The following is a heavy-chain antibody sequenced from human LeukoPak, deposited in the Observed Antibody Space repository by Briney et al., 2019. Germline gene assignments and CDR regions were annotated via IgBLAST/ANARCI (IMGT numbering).Heavy chain of an antibody. Sequence: SETLSLTCTVSGGSVSSGSYYWSWIRQPPGKGLEWIGYIYYSGSTNYNPSLKSRVTISVDTSKNQFSLKLSSVTAADTAVYYCARVDIVAAGPNYYYGMDVWGKGTTVTVSS. CDR2: IYYSGST. CDR1: GGSVSSGSYY. J-gene: IGHJ6*04. CDR3: ARVDIVAAGPNYYYGMDV. V-gene: IGHV4-61*01. D-gene: IGHD5-12*01.